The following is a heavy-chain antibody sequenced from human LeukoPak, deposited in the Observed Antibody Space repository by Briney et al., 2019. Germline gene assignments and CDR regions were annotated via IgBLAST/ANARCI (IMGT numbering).Heavy chain of an antibody. J-gene: IGHJ6*03. Sequence: SETLSLTCTVSGGSISSYYWSWIRQPPGKGLEWIGYIYYSGSTNYNPSLKSRVTISVDTSKNQFSLKLSSVTAADTAVYYCARGLVGATLWYYYYYYMDVWGKGTTVTISS. CDR2: IYYSGST. CDR1: GGSISSYY. D-gene: IGHD1-26*01. CDR3: ARGLVGATLWYYYYYYMDV. V-gene: IGHV4-59*01.